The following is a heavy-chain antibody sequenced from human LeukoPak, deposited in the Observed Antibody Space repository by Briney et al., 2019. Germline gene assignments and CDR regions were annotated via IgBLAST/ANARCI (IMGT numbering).Heavy chain of an antibody. CDR1: GFTFSSYA. Sequence: LTGGSLRLSCAASGFTFSSYAMSWVRQAPGKGLEWVSAISGSGGSTYYADSVKGRFTISRDNSKNTPYLQMNSLRAEDTAVYYCAKTSVVEENDYWGQGTLVTVSS. D-gene: IGHD2-15*01. CDR3: AKTSVVEENDY. J-gene: IGHJ4*02. CDR2: ISGSGGST. V-gene: IGHV3-23*01.